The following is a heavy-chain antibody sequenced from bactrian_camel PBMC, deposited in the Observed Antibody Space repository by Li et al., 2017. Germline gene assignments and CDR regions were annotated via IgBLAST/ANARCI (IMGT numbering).Heavy chain of an antibody. CDR2: IDTDGSA. V-gene: IGHV3S53*01. CDR1: GYIYGSYDLC. Sequence: HVQLVESGGGSVQVGGSLRLSCVVSGYIYGSYDLCMGWFRQAPGKEREGVAAIDTDGSASYSGSVKGRFTISRDDAKNTVTLQMDSLKSEDTGLYYCVTRDCDSADSWCEMDYKYWGQGTQVTV. D-gene: IGHD1*01. CDR3: VTRDCDSADSWCEMDYKY. J-gene: IGHJ4*01.